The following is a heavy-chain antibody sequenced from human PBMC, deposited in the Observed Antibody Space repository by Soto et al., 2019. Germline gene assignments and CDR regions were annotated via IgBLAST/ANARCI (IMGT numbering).Heavy chain of an antibody. D-gene: IGHD2-2*01. CDR2: ISGSGGST. V-gene: IGHV3-23*01. J-gene: IGHJ4*02. CDR1: GFTFSSYA. Sequence: EVQLLESGGGLVQPGGSLRLSCAASGFTFSSYAMSWVRQAPGKGLEWVSAISGSGGSTYYADSVKGRFTISRDNSKNPLYLQMNSLRAEDTAVYYCAKDGGTYCSSTSCYFDYWGQGTLVTVSS. CDR3: AKDGGTYCSSTSCYFDY.